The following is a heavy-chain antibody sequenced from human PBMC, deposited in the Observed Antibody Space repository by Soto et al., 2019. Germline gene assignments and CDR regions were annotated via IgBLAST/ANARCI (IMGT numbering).Heavy chain of an antibody. CDR2: MNPNSGNK. CDR3: TSGTRTTDV. V-gene: IGHV1-8*01. D-gene: IGHD1-7*01. J-gene: IGHJ6*02. CDR1: GYTFTSYD. Sequence: QVQLVQSGAEVKKPGASVKVSCKASGYTFTSYDINWVRQATGQGLEWMGWMNPNSGNKGYAQKFQGRVTMTRNTYITTDYMELNSLRSEDTAVYYCTSGTRTTDVWGQGTTVTVSS.